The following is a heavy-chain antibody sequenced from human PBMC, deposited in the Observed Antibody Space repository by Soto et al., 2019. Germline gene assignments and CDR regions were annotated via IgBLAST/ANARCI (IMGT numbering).Heavy chain of an antibody. J-gene: IGHJ4*02. Sequence: EVQLVESGGNLVQPGGSLRLSCAASGFRFSIYSMNWVRQAPGKGLEWSAYITSDTKTIKYADSVKGRFTISRDNGKNSVYLQMNSLRDEDTAVYYCARSGEGHFDYWGQGTVATVSA. D-gene: IGHD3-10*01. V-gene: IGHV3-48*02. CDR2: ITSDTKTI. CDR1: GFRFSIYS. CDR3: ARSGEGHFDY.